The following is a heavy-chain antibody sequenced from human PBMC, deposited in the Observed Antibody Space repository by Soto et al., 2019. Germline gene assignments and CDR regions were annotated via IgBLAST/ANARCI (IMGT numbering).Heavy chain of an antibody. CDR1: GGTFSSYI. Sequence: QVQLVQSGAEVKKPGSSVKVSCKASGGTFSSYIISWVRQAPGQGLEWMGRIIPILGIANYAQKFQGRVTITADKSTSTAYMELSSLRSEDTAVYYCARVYVQLLWFGEFNYGMDVWGQGTTVTVSS. J-gene: IGHJ6*02. V-gene: IGHV1-69*02. D-gene: IGHD3-10*01. CDR3: ARVYVQLLWFGEFNYGMDV. CDR2: IIPILGIA.